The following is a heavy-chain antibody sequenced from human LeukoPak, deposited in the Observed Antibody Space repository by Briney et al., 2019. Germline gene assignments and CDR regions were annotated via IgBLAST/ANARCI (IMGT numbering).Heavy chain of an antibody. V-gene: IGHV3-21*01. D-gene: IGHD5-18*01. CDR3: AREGRYSYGSLGY. CDR2: ISSSSSYI. J-gene: IGHJ4*02. Sequence: PGGSLRLSCAASGFTFGSYSMNWVRQAPGKGLEWVSSISSSSSYIYYADSVKGRFTISRDNAKNSLYLQMNSMRAEDTAVYYCAREGRYSYGSLGYWGQGTLVTVSS. CDR1: GFTFGSYS.